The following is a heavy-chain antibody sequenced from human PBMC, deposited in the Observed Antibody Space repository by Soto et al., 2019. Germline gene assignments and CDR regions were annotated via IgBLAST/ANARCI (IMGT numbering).Heavy chain of an antibody. Sequence: SETLSLTCTVSGGSISSGGYYWSWIRQHPGKGLEWIGYIYYSGSTYYNPSLKSRVTISVDTSKNQFSLKLSSVTAADTAVYYCAREKDYYGSPLDYWGQGTLVTVSS. J-gene: IGHJ4*02. D-gene: IGHD3-10*01. CDR1: GGSISSGGYY. CDR2: IYYSGST. V-gene: IGHV4-31*03. CDR3: AREKDYYGSPLDY.